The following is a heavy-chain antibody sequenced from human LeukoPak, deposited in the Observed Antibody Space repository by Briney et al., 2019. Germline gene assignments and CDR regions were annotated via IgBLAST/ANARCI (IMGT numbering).Heavy chain of an antibody. V-gene: IGHV1-69*05. CDR2: IIPIFGTA. Sequence: SVKVSCKASGGTFSSYAISWVRQAPGQGLEWMGGIIPIFGTANYAQKFQGRVTMTTDTSTSTAYMELRSLRSDDTAVYYCARRSGSYYNAWFDPWGQGTLVTVSS. CDR1: GGTFSSYA. D-gene: IGHD1-26*01. J-gene: IGHJ5*02. CDR3: ARRSGSYYNAWFDP.